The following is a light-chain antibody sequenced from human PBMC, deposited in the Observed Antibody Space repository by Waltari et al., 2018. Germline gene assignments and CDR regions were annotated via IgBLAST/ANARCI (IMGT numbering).Light chain of an antibody. Sequence: QLVLTQSPSASVSLGASVKLTCTLSSGYSSHIVPWHPQQPEKGPRYLMKINSDGSHNKGDEIPDRFSGSSSGAERYLTISSVQPEDEADYYCQTGGHGSWVFGGGTTLTVL. CDR1: SGYSSHI. CDR3: QTGGHGSWV. CDR2: INSDGSH. V-gene: IGLV4-69*01. J-gene: IGLJ3*02.